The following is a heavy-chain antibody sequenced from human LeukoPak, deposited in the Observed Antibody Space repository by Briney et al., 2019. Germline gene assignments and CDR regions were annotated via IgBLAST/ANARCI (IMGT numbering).Heavy chain of an antibody. Sequence: PSETLSLTCTVSGGSISSTSYFWGWIRQPPGKGLEYIASIFYSGSIYHNPSIKSRITISVDTSKNKLSLKLSSVTAADTAAYYCVRQYYYGSGSYPGWFDPWGQGTLVTVSS. CDR1: GGSISSTSYF. CDR2: IFYSGSI. J-gene: IGHJ5*02. V-gene: IGHV4-39*01. CDR3: VRQYYYGSGSYPGWFDP. D-gene: IGHD3-10*01.